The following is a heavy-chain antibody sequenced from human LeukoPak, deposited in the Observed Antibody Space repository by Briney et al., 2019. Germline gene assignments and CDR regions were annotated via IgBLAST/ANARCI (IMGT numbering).Heavy chain of an antibody. J-gene: IGHJ4*02. Sequence: ERSLRLSCAASGFTFSSYAMHWVRQAPGKGLEWVAVISYDGSNKYYADSVKGRFTISRDNSKNTLYLQMNSLRAEDTAVYYCARARGSLWFGELFDYWGQGTLVTVSS. CDR1: GFTFSSYA. D-gene: IGHD3-10*01. CDR3: ARARGSLWFGELFDY. V-gene: IGHV3-30*04. CDR2: ISYDGSNK.